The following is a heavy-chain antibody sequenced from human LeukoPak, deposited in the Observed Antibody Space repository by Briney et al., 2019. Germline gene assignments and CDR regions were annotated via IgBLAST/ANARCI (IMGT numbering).Heavy chain of an antibody. Sequence: PSETLSLTCTVSGGSISSYYWSWIRQPPGKGLEWIGYIYYSGSTYYSPSLKSRVTISVDTSKNQFSLKLSSVTAADTAVYYCARESYCSSTSCYDYWGQGTLVTVSS. CDR1: GGSISSYY. J-gene: IGHJ4*02. D-gene: IGHD2-2*01. CDR2: IYYSGST. CDR3: ARESYCSSTSCYDY. V-gene: IGHV4-59*12.